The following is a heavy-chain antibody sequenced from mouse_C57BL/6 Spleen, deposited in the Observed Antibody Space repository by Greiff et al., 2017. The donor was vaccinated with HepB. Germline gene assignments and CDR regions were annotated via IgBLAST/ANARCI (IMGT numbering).Heavy chain of an antibody. D-gene: IGHD1-2*01. J-gene: IGHJ2*01. CDR2: IDPSDSET. CDR3: ARALIVGNYGSVDY. Sequence: QVQLQQPGAELVRPGSSVKLSCKASGYTFTSYWMHWVKQRPIQGLEWIGNIDPSDSETHYNQKFKDKATFTVDKSSITAHMQLSSLTSEDSAVYYCARALIVGNYGSVDYWGQGTTLTVSS. CDR1: GYTFTSYW. V-gene: IGHV1-52*01.